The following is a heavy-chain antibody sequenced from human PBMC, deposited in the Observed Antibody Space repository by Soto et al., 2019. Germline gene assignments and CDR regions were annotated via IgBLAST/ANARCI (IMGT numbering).Heavy chain of an antibody. D-gene: IGHD1-1*01. CDR1: GYTFTSYY. J-gene: IGHJ2*01. CDR2: INPSGGS. Sequence: QVQLVQSGAEVKKPGASVKVSCKASGYTFTSYYMHWVRQAPGQGLEWMGIINPSGGSSYAQKFQGRVTMTSDTSTSTVYMELSSVTSEDTAVYSCARDRIPPKGATGYWYFDLWGRGTLVTVSS. CDR3: ARDRIPPKGATGYWYFDL. V-gene: IGHV1-46*03.